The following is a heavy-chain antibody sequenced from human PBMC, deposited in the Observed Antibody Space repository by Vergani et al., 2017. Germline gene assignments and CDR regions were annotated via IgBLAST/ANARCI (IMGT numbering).Heavy chain of an antibody. CDR2: IRYDGSNK. Sequence: QVQLVESGGGVVQPGGSLRLSCAASGFTFSSYGMHWVRQAPGKGLEWVAFIRYDGSNKYYADSVKGRFTISRDNSKNTLYLQMNSLRAEDTAVYYCAKDGGDGSYNWFDPWGQGTLVTVSS. CDR3: AKDGGDGSYNWFDP. D-gene: IGHD3-10*01. J-gene: IGHJ5*02. V-gene: IGHV3-30*02. CDR1: GFTFSSYG.